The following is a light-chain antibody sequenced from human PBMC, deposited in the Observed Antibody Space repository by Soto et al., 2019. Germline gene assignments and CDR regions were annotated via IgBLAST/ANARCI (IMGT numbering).Light chain of an antibody. CDR1: QSVGRN. CDR3: QQYNHWPPLT. CDR2: GAS. J-gene: IGKJ4*01. V-gene: IGKV3-15*01. Sequence: EIVMTQSPATLSVSPGERATLSCRASQSVGRNVAWYQQKPGQAPRLLIYGASTRATGIPARFSGSGSGTEFTLTISSLQSEDFAIYACQQYNHWPPLTCGGGTKVEIK.